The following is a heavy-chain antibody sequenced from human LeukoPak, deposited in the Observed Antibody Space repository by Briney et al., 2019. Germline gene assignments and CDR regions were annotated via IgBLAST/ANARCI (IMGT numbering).Heavy chain of an antibody. D-gene: IGHD3-10*01. CDR1: GFTVSPNY. V-gene: IGHV3-66*01. Sequence: GGSLRLSCAASGFTVSPNYMIWVRQAPGKGLEWVSIIYSGGTTYYADSVKGRFTISRDNSKNTLYLQMNSLRSDDTAVYYCAIVSGPYYPYYYFDYWGQGTLVTVSS. J-gene: IGHJ4*02. CDR3: AIVSGPYYPYYYFDY. CDR2: IYSGGTT.